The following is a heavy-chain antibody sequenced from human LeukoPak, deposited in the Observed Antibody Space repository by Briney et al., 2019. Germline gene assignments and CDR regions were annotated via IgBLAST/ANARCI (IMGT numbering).Heavy chain of an antibody. Sequence: PGRALILSCAASGFTFSSYAMPWVRQAAGKGLEWVAVISYDGSNKYYADSVKGRFTIPRDNSKNTLYLQMNSLRAEDTAVYYCARHSFPIVVVTAELDPWGQGTLVTVSS. CDR3: ARHSFPIVVVTAELDP. J-gene: IGHJ5*02. CDR1: GFTFSSYA. D-gene: IGHD2-21*02. CDR2: ISYDGSNK. V-gene: IGHV3-30-3*01.